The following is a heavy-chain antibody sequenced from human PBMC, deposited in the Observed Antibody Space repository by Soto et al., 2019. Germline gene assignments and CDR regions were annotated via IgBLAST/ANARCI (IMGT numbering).Heavy chain of an antibody. CDR1: GFTFSSYG. Sequence: QVQLVESGGGVVQPGRSLRLSCAASGFTFSSYGMHWVRQAPGKGLEWVAVISYDGSNKYYADSVKGRFTISRDNSKNTLYLQMNSLRAEDTAVYYCAKDYYGSASYYNDLHFYYYYLDVWGKGTTVTVSS. V-gene: IGHV3-30*18. CDR3: AKDYYGSASYYNDLHFYYYYLDV. J-gene: IGHJ6*03. CDR2: ISYDGSNK. D-gene: IGHD3-10*01.